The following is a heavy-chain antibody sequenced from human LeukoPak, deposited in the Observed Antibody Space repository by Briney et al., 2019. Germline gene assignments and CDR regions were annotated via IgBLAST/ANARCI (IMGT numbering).Heavy chain of an antibody. CDR2: ILYDGSNK. D-gene: IGHD1-26*01. Sequence: VGSLRLSCAASGFTFSSYWMSWVRQAPGKGLEWVAFILYDGSNKYYGDSVKGRFTISRDNSKNTLYLQMNSLRVEDTAVYYCAKLPVRGSPSDYWGQGTLVTVSS. V-gene: IGHV3-30*02. CDR3: AKLPVRGSPSDY. CDR1: GFTFSSYW. J-gene: IGHJ4*02.